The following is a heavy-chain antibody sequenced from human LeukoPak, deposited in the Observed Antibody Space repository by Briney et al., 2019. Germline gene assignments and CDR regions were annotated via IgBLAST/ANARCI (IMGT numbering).Heavy chain of an antibody. CDR3: ARACSSTSCLYYYGMDV. Sequence: GASVTVSCKASGYTFTSYGISWVRQAPGQGLEGMGWISAYNGNTNYAQKLQGRVTMTTDTSTSTAYMALMSLRSDDTAVYYCARACSSTSCLYYYGMDVWGQGTTVTVSS. CDR1: GYTFTSYG. V-gene: IGHV1-18*01. D-gene: IGHD2-2*01. CDR2: ISAYNGNT. J-gene: IGHJ6*02.